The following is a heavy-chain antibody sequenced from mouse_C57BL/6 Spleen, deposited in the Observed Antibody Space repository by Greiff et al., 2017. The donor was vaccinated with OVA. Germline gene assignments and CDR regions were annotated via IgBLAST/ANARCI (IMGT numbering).Heavy chain of an antibody. CDR1: GYSFTDYN. V-gene: IGHV1-39*01. J-gene: IGHJ1*03. CDR3: ARDNYGSSSWYFDV. CDR2: INPNYGTT. Sequence: EVKLVESGPELVKPGASVKISCKASGYSFTDYNMNWVKQSNGKSLEWIGVINPNYGTTSYNQKFKGKATLTVDQSSSTAYMQLNSLTSEDSAVYYCARDNYGSSSWYFDVWGTGTTVTVSS. D-gene: IGHD1-1*01.